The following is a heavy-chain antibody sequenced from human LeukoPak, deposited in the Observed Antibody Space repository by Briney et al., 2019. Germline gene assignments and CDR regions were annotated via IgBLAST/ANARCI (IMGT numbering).Heavy chain of an antibody. Sequence: PGGSLRLSCAASGFTFSSYGMHWVRQAPGKGLEWVAFIRYDGSNKYYADSVKGRFTISRDISKNTLYLQMNSLRAEDTAVYYCAKDSITIVDNFDYWGQGTLVTVSS. CDR3: AKDSITIVDNFDY. CDR1: GFTFSSYG. D-gene: IGHD3-3*01. J-gene: IGHJ4*02. V-gene: IGHV3-30*02. CDR2: IRYDGSNK.